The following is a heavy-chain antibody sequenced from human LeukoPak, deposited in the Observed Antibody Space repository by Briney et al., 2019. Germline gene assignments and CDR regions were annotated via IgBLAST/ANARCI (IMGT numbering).Heavy chain of an antibody. Sequence: SETLSLTCTVSGDSVSSFYWSWIRQPPGKGLEWIGYIYYTGNTDYSPSLKSRVTISVDTSKNQFSLKMRSVTAAGTAVYYCARTSYGSGPRWWFDPWGQGTLVTVSS. D-gene: IGHD2-15*01. CDR2: IYYTGNT. CDR1: GDSVSSFY. J-gene: IGHJ5*02. CDR3: ARTSYGSGPRWWFDP. V-gene: IGHV4-59*02.